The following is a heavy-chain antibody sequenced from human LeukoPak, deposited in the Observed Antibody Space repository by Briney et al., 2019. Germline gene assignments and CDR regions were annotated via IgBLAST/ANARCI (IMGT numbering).Heavy chain of an antibody. CDR1: GFTFSSYS. J-gene: IGHJ4*02. V-gene: IGHV3-21*01. Sequence: GGSLRLSCAASGFTFSSYSMNWVRQAPGKGLEWGSSISSSSSYIYYADSVKGRFTIARDNAKNSLYLQMNSLRAEDTAVYYCAKDRPHSSGGYFDYWGQGTLVTVSS. CDR3: AKDRPHSSGGYFDY. D-gene: IGHD6-25*01. CDR2: ISSSSSYI.